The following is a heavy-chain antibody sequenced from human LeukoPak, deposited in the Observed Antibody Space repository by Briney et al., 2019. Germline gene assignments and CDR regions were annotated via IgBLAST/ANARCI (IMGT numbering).Heavy chain of an antibody. CDR1: GFAFSGYS. CDR2: ISTSSSTI. Sequence: GGSLRLSCAASGFAFSGYSMNWVRQAPGKGLEWISYISTSSSTICYADSVKGRFTISRDSAKNSLYLQMNSLRDEDTAVYYCARDGWHYFDYWGQGTLVTVSS. D-gene: IGHD6-19*01. V-gene: IGHV3-48*02. CDR3: ARDGWHYFDY. J-gene: IGHJ4*02.